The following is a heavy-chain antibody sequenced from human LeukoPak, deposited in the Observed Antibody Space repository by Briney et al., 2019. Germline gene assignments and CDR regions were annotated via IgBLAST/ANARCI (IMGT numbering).Heavy chain of an antibody. CDR2: IFPSGST. CDR3: ARDRAAEGSGSLLNWFDP. V-gene: IGHV4-4*07. CDR1: GGSINNYY. Sequence: SETLSPTCTVSGGSINNYYWSWIRQPAGKGLEWIGRIFPSGSTNYNPSLKSRVTMSVDPSKNQFSLRLSSVTAADTAVYYCARDRAAEGSGSLLNWFDPWGQGTLVTVSS. D-gene: IGHD6-19*01. J-gene: IGHJ5*02.